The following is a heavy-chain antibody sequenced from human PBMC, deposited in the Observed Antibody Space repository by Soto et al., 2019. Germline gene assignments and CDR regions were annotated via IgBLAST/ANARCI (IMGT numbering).Heavy chain of an antibody. CDR2: IDSYGSST. CDR1: GFTFSSYW. J-gene: IGHJ4*02. V-gene: IGHV3-74*03. Sequence: EVQLVESGGGLVQPGGSLRLSCVASGFTFSSYWMRWVRQVPGKEPVWVSFIDSYGSSTKYADSVRGRFTISRDNAKNTLYLLMNSLRVEDTAVYYCVRGLWNSDHWGQGTLVTVSS. CDR3: VRGLWNSDH. D-gene: IGHD3-10*01.